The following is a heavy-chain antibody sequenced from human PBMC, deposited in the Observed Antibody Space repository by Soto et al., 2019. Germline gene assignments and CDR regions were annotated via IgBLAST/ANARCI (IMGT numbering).Heavy chain of an antibody. CDR1: VFSLTTTGVG. CDR2: IYWDDDK. V-gene: IGHV2-5*02. J-gene: IGHJ4*02. Sequence: QITLKESGPTLVKPTQTLTLTCTFSVFSLTTTGVGVGWIRQPPGKALEWLTFIYWDDDKRYSPSLESRLTITKDTSKNQVVLTLTNMDPVDTATYYCAHRLEASSGWYIVFDYWGQGTLVTVSS. D-gene: IGHD6-13*01. CDR3: AHRLEASSGWYIVFDY.